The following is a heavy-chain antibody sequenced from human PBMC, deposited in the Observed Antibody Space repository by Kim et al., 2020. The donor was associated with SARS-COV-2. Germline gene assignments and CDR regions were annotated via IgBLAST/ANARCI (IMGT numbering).Heavy chain of an antibody. CDR1: GFIVSGYY. CDR3: ARGRPLYYFDY. CDR2: IYTGGTT. J-gene: IGHJ4*02. Sequence: GGSLRLSCAASGFIVSGYYMSWVRQAPGKGLEYISVIYTGGTTVYADPVKGRFTISRDSSKNTVFLQMNSLRAEDTAVYYCARGRPLYYFDYWGQGTLVTVSS. D-gene: IGHD2-8*01. V-gene: IGHV3-53*01.